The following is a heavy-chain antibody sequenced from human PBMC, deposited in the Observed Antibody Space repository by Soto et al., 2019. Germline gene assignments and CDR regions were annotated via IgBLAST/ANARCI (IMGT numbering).Heavy chain of an antibody. V-gene: IGHV3-20*04. CDR1: GFTFDDYA. Sequence: EVQLVESGGGAVRPGGSLRLICAASGFTFDDYAMTWVRQAPGKGLEWVSGVNWNGDDAGSAASVKGRFTISRDNAKNSLHLQMTSLRAEDTALYFCARGGAAFDFWGQGVMVTVAS. J-gene: IGHJ4*02. D-gene: IGHD6-25*01. CDR2: VNWNGDDA. CDR3: ARGGAAFDF.